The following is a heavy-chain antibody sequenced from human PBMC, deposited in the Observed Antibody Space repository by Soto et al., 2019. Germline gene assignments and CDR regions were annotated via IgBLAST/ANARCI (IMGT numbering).Heavy chain of an antibody. CDR1: GFTFSSYS. CDR2: ISSSSSTI. V-gene: IGHV3-48*01. Sequence: EVQLVESGGGLVQPGGSLRLSCAASGFTFSSYSMNWVRQAPGKGLEWVSYISSSSSTIYYADSVNGRFTISIDNANNSLYMQMNSLRAEVTAVYYCATSLDVWGQVTTVTVSS. J-gene: IGHJ6*02. CDR3: ATSLDV.